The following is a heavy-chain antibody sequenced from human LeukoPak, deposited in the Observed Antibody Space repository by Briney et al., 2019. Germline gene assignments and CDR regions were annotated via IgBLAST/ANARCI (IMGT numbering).Heavy chain of an antibody. D-gene: IGHD3-3*01. J-gene: IGHJ4*02. Sequence: GSLRLSCAASGFTFDDYAMNWVRQAPGKGLEWVSGINWNGGSTYYRDSVKGRFTISRDNAKNSLYLQMNSLRAEDTALYYCARVKGSGYRNSIDYWGQGTLVTVSS. CDR3: ARVKGSGYRNSIDY. CDR1: GFTFDDYA. V-gene: IGHV3-20*04. CDR2: INWNGGST.